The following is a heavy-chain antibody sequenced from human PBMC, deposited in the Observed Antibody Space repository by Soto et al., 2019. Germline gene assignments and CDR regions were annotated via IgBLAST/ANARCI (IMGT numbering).Heavy chain of an antibody. Sequence: EVQLLESGGGLVQPGGSLRLSCAASGFTFSTYAMSWVRQAPGKGLEWVSAISGTGGSTYYADSVKGRFTISRDNSKNTLNLHKNSLRAEDTAVYYCAKNWDTTSSSSSHWGQGTLVTVSS. CDR3: AKNWDTTSSSSSH. V-gene: IGHV3-23*01. CDR1: GFTFSTYA. D-gene: IGHD6-6*01. CDR2: ISGTGGST. J-gene: IGHJ4*02.